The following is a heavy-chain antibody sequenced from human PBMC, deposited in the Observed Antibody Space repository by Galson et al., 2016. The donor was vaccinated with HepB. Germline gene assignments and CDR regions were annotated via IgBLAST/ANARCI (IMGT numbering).Heavy chain of an antibody. CDR3: VRDHSVVPTTAYNWFDP. Sequence: SLRLSCAASGFAFSSHWMHWVRQDLGKGLVWVSRINSDRTISNYADSVKGRFTISRDNAKNTLHLQMNSLRAEDTAVYFCVRDHSVVPTTAYNWFDPWGRGTLVTVSS. CDR1: GFAFSSHW. CDR2: INSDRTIS. V-gene: IGHV3-74*01. J-gene: IGHJ5*02. D-gene: IGHD4-23*01.